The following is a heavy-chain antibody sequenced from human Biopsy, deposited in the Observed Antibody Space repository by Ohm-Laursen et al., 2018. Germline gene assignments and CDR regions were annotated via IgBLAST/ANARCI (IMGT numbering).Heavy chain of an antibody. CDR2: SSAYNGKT. D-gene: IGHD3-3*01. CDR1: GYNFSMYA. V-gene: IGHV1-18*01. CDR3: ARDRPSVSTYGVD. Sequence: ASVKVSCKASGYNFSMYAIIWVRQAPGQGLEWMGWSSAYNGKTNYAQKFQGRLTMTTDTSTSTAYMELRSLRSDGTAVYYCARDRPSVSTYGVDWGQGTLVTVSS. J-gene: IGHJ4*02.